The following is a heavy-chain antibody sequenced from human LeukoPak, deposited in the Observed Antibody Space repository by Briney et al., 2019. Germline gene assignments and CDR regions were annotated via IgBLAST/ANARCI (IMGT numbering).Heavy chain of an antibody. CDR1: GYTFTSYG. Sequence: ASVRVSCKASGYTFTSYGITWVRQAPGQGLEWMGWISAFNGNTNYDQKLQGRVTMTTDTSTSTAYMELRSLTSDDTAVYYCARTYYYDTSGYYYGHWFDPWGQGTLVTVSS. V-gene: IGHV1-18*01. CDR2: ISAFNGNT. CDR3: ARTYYYDTSGYYYGHWFDP. J-gene: IGHJ5*02. D-gene: IGHD3-22*01.